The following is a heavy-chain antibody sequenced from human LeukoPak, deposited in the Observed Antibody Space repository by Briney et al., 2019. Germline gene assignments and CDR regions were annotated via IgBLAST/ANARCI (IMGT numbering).Heavy chain of an antibody. CDR3: ASGSYVYWYFDY. Sequence: PGGSLRLSCAASGFTFSDYYMSWIRQAPGKGLEWVSYTHNEATTRYADSVRGRFTTSRDNAKNSLYLQMNSLRAEDTAVYYCASGSYVYWYFDYWGQGTLVTVSS. CDR2: THNEATT. V-gene: IGHV3-11*04. CDR1: GFTFSDYY. D-gene: IGHD5-18*01. J-gene: IGHJ4*02.